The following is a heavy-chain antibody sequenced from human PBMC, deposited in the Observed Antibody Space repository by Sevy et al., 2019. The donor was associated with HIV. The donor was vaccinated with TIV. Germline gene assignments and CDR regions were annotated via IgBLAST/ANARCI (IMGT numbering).Heavy chain of an antibody. CDR3: ARGLYSSGWTDASDI. J-gene: IGHJ3*02. Sequence: GGSLRLSCAASRFTFTNYAMTWVRQAPGKGLDWVSTISIYGGSTYYADSVKGRFTISRDNSKNTLYLQMNSLRAEDTAVYYCARGLYSSGWTDASDIWGQGTMVTV. CDR2: ISIYGGST. D-gene: IGHD6-19*01. CDR1: RFTFTNYA. V-gene: IGHV3-23*01.